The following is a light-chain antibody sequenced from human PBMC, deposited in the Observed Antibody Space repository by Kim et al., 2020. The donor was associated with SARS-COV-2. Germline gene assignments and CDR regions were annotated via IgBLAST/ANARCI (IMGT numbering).Light chain of an antibody. J-gene: IGKJ2*01. CDR1: QSVSSTY. Sequence: LSPGERAPLSCRASQSVSSTYLVWYQQKPGQAPRLLIYGASSRATGIPDRFSGSGSGTDFTLTISRLEPEDFAVYYCQHYGNSPYTFGQGTKLEIK. V-gene: IGKV3-20*01. CDR3: QHYGNSPYT. CDR2: GAS.